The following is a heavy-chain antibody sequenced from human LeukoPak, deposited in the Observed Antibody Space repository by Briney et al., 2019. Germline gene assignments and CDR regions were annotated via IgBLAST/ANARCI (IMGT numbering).Heavy chain of an antibody. D-gene: IGHD6-19*01. CDR1: GFTFGDYY. J-gene: IGHJ6*02. CDR2: IVSSGSTI. V-gene: IGHV3-11*01. Sequence: PGGSLRLPCAASGFTFGDYYMSWIRQAPGKGLEWVSYIVSSGSTIYYADSVKGRFTISRDNAKNSLYLQMNSLRAEDTAVYYCARDSGSGWYHYYYYGMDVWGQGTTVTVSS. CDR3: ARDSGSGWYHYYYYGMDV.